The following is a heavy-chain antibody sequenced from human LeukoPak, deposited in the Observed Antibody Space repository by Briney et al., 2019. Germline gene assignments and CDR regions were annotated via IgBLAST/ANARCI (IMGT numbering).Heavy chain of an antibody. D-gene: IGHD6-13*01. V-gene: IGHV3-30*04. J-gene: IGHJ6*03. CDR3: AKEGFSRGYYYYYYMDV. Sequence: PGRSLRLSCAASEFTFSSYAMHWVRQAAGKGLEWVAATSYDGSNKYYADSVKGRFTISRDNSKNTLYVQMKRLRTEDTAVYYCAKEGFSRGYYYYYYMDVWGKGTTVTVSS. CDR1: EFTFSSYA. CDR2: TSYDGSNK.